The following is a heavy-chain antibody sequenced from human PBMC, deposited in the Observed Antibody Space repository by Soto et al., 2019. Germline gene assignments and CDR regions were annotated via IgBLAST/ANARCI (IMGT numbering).Heavy chain of an antibody. CDR3: ARVDGDYVPIDY. CDR2: ISSTNII. J-gene: IGHJ4*02. Sequence: EVQLVESGGDLVQAGGSLRLSCASSGFTFRSYSMNWVRQAPGKGLEWISYISSTNIIHYADSVKGRFTISRDNARNSLYLQMNSLRDEDTAVYYCARVDGDYVPIDYWGQGSLVTVSS. CDR1: GFTFRSYS. V-gene: IGHV3-48*02. D-gene: IGHD4-17*01.